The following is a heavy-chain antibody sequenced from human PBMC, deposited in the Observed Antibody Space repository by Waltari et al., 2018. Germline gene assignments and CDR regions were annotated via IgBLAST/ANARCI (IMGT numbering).Heavy chain of an antibody. CDR1: GGSFSGYY. V-gene: IGHV4-34*01. D-gene: IGHD3-22*01. CDR2: INHSVST. J-gene: IGHJ4*02. CDR3: ARAKRKSSGYYYSFDY. Sequence: QVQLQQWGAGLLKPSETLSLTCAVYGGSFSGYYWSWIRQPPGKGLEWIGEINHSVSTNYHPSLKSRFTISVDTSMNQFSLTLSSVTAADTAVYYCARAKRKSSGYYYSFDYWGQGTLVTVSS.